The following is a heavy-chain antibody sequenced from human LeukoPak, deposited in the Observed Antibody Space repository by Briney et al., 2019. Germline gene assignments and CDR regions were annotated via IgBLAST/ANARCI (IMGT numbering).Heavy chain of an antibody. D-gene: IGHD6-13*01. V-gene: IGHV1-18*01. CDR1: GYTFTSYG. CDR2: ISAYNGNT. J-gene: IGHJ5*02. CDR3: ARDSPASGIAPTFDP. Sequence: ASVKVSCKASGYTFTSYGIGWVRQAPGQGLEWMGWISAYNGNTNYAQKLQGRVTMTTDTSTSTAYMELRSLRSDDTAVYYCARDSPASGIAPTFDPWGQGTLVTVSS.